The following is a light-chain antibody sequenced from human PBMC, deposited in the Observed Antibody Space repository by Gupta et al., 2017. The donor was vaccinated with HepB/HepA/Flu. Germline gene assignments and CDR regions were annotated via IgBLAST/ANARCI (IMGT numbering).Light chain of an antibody. Sequence: QSVLTQPPSASGTPGQRVTIPCSGSSSNIGSNYVYWYQQPPGTAPKLLIYRGNQRPSGVPDRFSGSKSGTSASLTISGLRSEDEADYYCAAWDASLRGVVFGGGTKLTVL. CDR1: SSNIGSNY. V-gene: IGLV1-47*01. CDR2: RGN. J-gene: IGLJ2*01. CDR3: AAWDASLRGVV.